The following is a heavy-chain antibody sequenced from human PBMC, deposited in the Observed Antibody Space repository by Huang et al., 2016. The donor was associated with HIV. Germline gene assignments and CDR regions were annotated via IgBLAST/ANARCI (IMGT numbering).Heavy chain of an antibody. CDR1: TFRFGAYW. CDR3: ATKTAAMDI. CDR2: IKQDESEK. D-gene: IGHD1-7*01. Sequence: VESGGRLVQPGGSISLSCVGSTFRFGAYWMSWVRQSRGKGLEWVANIKQDESEKYYVDSVKGRFNISRDNAKKVLFLEMNNVRVEDTATYYCATKTAAMDIWGQGTTVTVS. V-gene: IGHV3-7*01. J-gene: IGHJ6*02.